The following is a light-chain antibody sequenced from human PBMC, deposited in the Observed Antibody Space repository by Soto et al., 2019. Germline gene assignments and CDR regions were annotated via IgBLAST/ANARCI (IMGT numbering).Light chain of an antibody. CDR1: QSISSY. CDR2: AAS. J-gene: IGKJ2*01. Sequence: DIPMTQSPSSLSASVGDRVTSTCRASQSISSYLNWYQQKPGKAPKLRIYAASSLQSGVPSRFSGSGSLTDFTLTISSLQPEDFANYYCQQSYSTPPYTFGQGTKLEIK. CDR3: QQSYSTPPYT. V-gene: IGKV1-39*01.